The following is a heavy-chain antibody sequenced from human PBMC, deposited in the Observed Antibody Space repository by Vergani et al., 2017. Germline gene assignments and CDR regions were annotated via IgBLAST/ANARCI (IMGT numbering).Heavy chain of an antibody. J-gene: IGHJ5*02. Sequence: QVQSVESGGGVVQPGRSLRLSCAASGFTFNPYGMHWVRQAPGKGLEWVAVTWYDGNNKQYADSVKGRFTISRDNSKSTMYLQMNSLRDEDTGVYYCARDLRLLYNRFDPWGQGTLVTVSS. CDR2: TWYDGNNK. V-gene: IGHV3-33*01. CDR1: GFTFNPYG. CDR3: ARDLRLLYNRFDP. D-gene: IGHD1-14*01.